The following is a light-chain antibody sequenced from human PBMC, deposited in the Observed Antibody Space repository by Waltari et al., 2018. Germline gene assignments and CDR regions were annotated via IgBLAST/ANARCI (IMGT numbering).Light chain of an antibody. V-gene: IGLV1-40*01. CDR2: GHN. J-gene: IGLJ2*01. Sequence: QSVLPQPPSVSGAPGQRVTISCTGSSPNIGAGYDVPWDQQLPGTAPKLLIYGHNNRPSGVPDRFSGSKSGTSASLAITGLLAEDEADYYCQSYDSSLSGVVFGGGTKLTVL. CDR1: SPNIGAGYD. CDR3: QSYDSSLSGVV.